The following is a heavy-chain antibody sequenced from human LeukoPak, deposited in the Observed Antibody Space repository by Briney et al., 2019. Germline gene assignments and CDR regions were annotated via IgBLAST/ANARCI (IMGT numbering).Heavy chain of an antibody. CDR3: AKDQTPMDSGSYGFDY. V-gene: IGHV3-66*01. CDR2: IYSGGST. Sequence: GGSLRLSCAASEFSFGSNYMTWVRQAPGKGLEWVSLIYSGGSTYYADSVKGRFTISRDNSKNTLYLQMNSLRAEDTAVYYCAKDQTPMDSGSYGFDYWGQGTLVTVSS. CDR1: EFSFGSNY. D-gene: IGHD1-26*01. J-gene: IGHJ4*02.